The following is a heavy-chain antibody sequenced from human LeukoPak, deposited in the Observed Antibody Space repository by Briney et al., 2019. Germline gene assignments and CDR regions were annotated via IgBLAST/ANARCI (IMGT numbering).Heavy chain of an antibody. D-gene: IGHD3-3*01. Sequence: PSETLSLTCTVSGGSISSSSYYWGWIRQPPGKGLEWIGRIYYSGSTYYNPSLKSRVTISVDTSKNQFSPTLSSLTAADTAVYYCASLPDYDFWSGYDLTGYYFDYWGQGTLVTVSS. CDR2: IYYSGST. CDR1: GGSISSSSYY. J-gene: IGHJ4*02. CDR3: ASLPDYDFWSGYDLTGYYFDY. V-gene: IGHV4-39*01.